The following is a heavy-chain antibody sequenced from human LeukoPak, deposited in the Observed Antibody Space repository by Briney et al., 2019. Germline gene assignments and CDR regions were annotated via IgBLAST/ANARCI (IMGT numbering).Heavy chain of an antibody. D-gene: IGHD3-22*01. Sequence: GGSLRLSCAASGFTFSSYSMNWVRQAPGKGLEWVSSISGSSSYIYYADSVKGRFTISRDNAKNSLYLQMNSLRAEDTAVYYCARDPSYYDSSGRYYYYMVVWGKGTTVTVSS. CDR3: ARDPSYYDSSGRYYYYMVV. V-gene: IGHV3-21*01. CDR2: ISGSSSYI. J-gene: IGHJ6*03. CDR1: GFTFSSYS.